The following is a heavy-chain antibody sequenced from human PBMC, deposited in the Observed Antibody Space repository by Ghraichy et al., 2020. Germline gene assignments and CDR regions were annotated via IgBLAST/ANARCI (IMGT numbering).Heavy chain of an antibody. J-gene: IGHJ4*02. Sequence: GGSLRLSCAASGFTVSSKYMGWVRQAPGKGLEWVSVVYTNGNTYYADAVKGRFIISRDNSKNTLYLQMNSLRAEDMAIYYCTGGGRGSGWYIYWGQGTLVTVSS. V-gene: IGHV3-53*01. CDR2: VYTNGNT. CDR3: TGGGRGSGWYIY. CDR1: GFTVSSKY. D-gene: IGHD6-13*01.